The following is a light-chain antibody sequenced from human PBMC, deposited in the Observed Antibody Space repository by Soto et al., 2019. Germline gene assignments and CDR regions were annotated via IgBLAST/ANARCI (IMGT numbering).Light chain of an antibody. Sequence: QSVLTQPPSVSGAPGQRVTISCTGSSSNIGAGYDVHWYQQLPGTAPKLLIHDNSNRPSGVPDRFSGSKFGTSASLAITGLHAEDEADYYCQSHDSSLSTVVFGGGTKLTVL. CDR3: QSHDSSLSTVV. CDR1: SSNIGAGYD. J-gene: IGLJ2*01. CDR2: DNS. V-gene: IGLV1-40*01.